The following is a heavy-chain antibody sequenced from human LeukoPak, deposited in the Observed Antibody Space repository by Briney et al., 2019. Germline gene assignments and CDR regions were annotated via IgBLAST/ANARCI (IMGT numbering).Heavy chain of an antibody. Sequence: GGSLRLSCAASGFTFSSYGMNWVRQAPGRGPEWISYISRSGATIYYADSVKGRFTISRDNAKNSLYLQMSSLGVEDTAIYYCSRDRGGGDIYFDYWGQGTLVTVSS. D-gene: IGHD2-21*02. CDR2: ISRSGATI. V-gene: IGHV3-48*03. J-gene: IGHJ4*02. CDR1: GFTFSSYG. CDR3: SRDRGGGDIYFDY.